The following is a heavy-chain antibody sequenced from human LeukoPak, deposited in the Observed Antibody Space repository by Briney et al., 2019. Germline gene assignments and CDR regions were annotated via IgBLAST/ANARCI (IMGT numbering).Heavy chain of an antibody. CDR1: GVSISSSSYY. CDR2: IYYSGNT. V-gene: IGHV4-39*01. CDR3: ARHSYYDSVFDP. Sequence: SETLSLTCTVSGVSISSSSYYWGWIRQPPGKGLEWIGSIYYSGNTYYNPSLKSRVTISVDTSKNQFSQKLSSVTAADTAVYYCARHSYYDSVFDPWGQGTLVTVSS. J-gene: IGHJ5*02. D-gene: IGHD3-3*01.